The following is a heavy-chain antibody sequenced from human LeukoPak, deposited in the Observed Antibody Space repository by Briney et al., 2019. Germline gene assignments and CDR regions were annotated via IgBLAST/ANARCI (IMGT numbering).Heavy chain of an antibody. D-gene: IGHD2-15*01. CDR1: GFPFSSYA. CDR3: VRGYSFGPYGRDV. CDR2: ISDSGGST. V-gene: IGHV3-64D*09. J-gene: IGHJ6*02. Sequence: GGSLRLSCSASGFPFSSYAMHWVRQAPGKGLEYVSAISDSGGSTNYADSVKGRFTISRDNSKNTLYLQINSLRARDAAVYFCVRGYSFGPYGRDVWGQGTTVTVSS.